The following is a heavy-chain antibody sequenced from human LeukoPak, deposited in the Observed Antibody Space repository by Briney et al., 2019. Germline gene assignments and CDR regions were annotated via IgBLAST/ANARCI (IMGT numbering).Heavy chain of an antibody. Sequence: GESLKISFKGSGXTFTTYWIGWVRQMPGKGLEWMGIIYPGDSDPRYSPSFQGQVTISAGTSISTAYLQWSSLKASDSAMYYCVRHGLGSSWFGFDYWGQGTLVTVSS. CDR3: VRHGLGSSWFGFDY. CDR1: GXTFTTYW. J-gene: IGHJ4*02. D-gene: IGHD6-13*01. CDR2: IYPGDSDP. V-gene: IGHV5-51*01.